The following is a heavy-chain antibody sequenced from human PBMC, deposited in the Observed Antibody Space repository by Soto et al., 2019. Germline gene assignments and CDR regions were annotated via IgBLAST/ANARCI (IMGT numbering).Heavy chain of an antibody. Sequence: GASVKVSCKASGYSFTSYYMHWVRQAPGQGLEWMGIINPSGGSTSYAQKFQGRVTMTRDTSTSTVYMELSSLRSEDTAVYYCARGGSRGDIVVLPAVDYYYYYGMDVWGQGTTVTVSS. CDR2: INPSGGST. CDR3: ARGGSRGDIVVLPAVDYYYYYGMDV. D-gene: IGHD2-2*01. J-gene: IGHJ6*02. CDR1: GYSFTSYY. V-gene: IGHV1-46*01.